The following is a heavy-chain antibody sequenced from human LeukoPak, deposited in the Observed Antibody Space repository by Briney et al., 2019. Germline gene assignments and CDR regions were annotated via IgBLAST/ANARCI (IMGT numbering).Heavy chain of an antibody. CDR3: AKDRRWDVPEYSFDY. V-gene: IGHV3-30*02. CDR2: IRYDGTNK. CDR1: GFTVSSNY. J-gene: IGHJ4*02. Sequence: GGSLRLSCAASGFTVSSNYMSWVRQAPGKGLEWVAFIRYDGTNKYYADSVKGRFTISRDNSKNTLYLQMNSLRAEDTAVYYCAKDRRWDVPEYSFDYWGQGTLVTVSS. D-gene: IGHD1-14*01.